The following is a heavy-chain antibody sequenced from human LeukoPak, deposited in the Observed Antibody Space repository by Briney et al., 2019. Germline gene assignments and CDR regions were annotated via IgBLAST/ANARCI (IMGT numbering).Heavy chain of an antibody. J-gene: IGHJ4*02. V-gene: IGHV3-21*01. CDR2: ISSSSSYI. CDR1: GFTFSSYS. D-gene: IGHD1-7*01. CDR3: AKDEGLTPYWNSIDY. Sequence: GGSLRLSCAASGFTFSSYSMNWVRQAPGKGLEWVSSISSSSSYIYYADSVKGRFTISRDNAKNTLYLQMNSLRAEDTAVYYCAKDEGLTPYWNSIDYWGQGTLVTVSS.